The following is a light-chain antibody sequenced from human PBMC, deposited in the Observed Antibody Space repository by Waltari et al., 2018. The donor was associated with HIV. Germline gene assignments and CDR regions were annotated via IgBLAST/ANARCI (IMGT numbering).Light chain of an antibody. CDR2: NNN. CDR1: SSNIGSNT. J-gene: IGLJ3*02. Sequence: QSVLTQPPSASGTPGQRVTISCSGSSSNIGSNTVNWYQQLPGTAPKLLIYNNNQRPSGVPDRLSGSKSGTSASRAISGLQSEDEADYYCAAWDGSLNGWVFGGGTKLTVL. CDR3: AAWDGSLNGWV. V-gene: IGLV1-44*01.